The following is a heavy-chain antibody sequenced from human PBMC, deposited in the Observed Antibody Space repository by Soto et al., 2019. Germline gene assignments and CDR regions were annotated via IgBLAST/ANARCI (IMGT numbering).Heavy chain of an antibody. D-gene: IGHD3-9*01. CDR3: ARPSYDILTGYSSYYGMDF. Sequence: PGESLKISCKGSGYSFTSYWISWVRQMPGKGLEWMGRIDPSDSYTSYSPSFQGHVTISADKSISTAYLQWSSLKASDTAMYYCARPSYDILTGYSSYYGMDFWGQGTTVTVAS. CDR1: GYSFTSYW. CDR2: IDPSDSYT. V-gene: IGHV5-10-1*01. J-gene: IGHJ6*02.